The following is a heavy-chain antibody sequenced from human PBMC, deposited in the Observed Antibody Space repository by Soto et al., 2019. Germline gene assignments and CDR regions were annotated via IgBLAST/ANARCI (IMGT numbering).Heavy chain of an antibody. J-gene: IGHJ5*02. CDR2: IIPIFGTA. CDR1: GGTFSSYA. D-gene: IGHD7-27*01. CDR3: ASGKSWGRKPLNWFDP. V-gene: IGHV1-69*13. Sequence: SVKVSCKASGGTFSSYAISWVRQAPGQGLEWMGGIIPIFGTANYAQKFQGRVTITADESTSTAYMELSSLRSEDTAVYYCASGKSWGRKPLNWFDPWGQGTLVTVPS.